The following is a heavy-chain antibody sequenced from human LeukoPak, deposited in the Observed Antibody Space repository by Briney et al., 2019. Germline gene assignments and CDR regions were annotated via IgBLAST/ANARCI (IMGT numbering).Heavy chain of an antibody. CDR1: GYTFTGYY. D-gene: IGHD3-22*01. CDR3: ARDSRAIQYYYDSSGYHKDY. CDR2: INPNTGGT. Sequence: AASVKVSCKAFGYTFTGYYMHWVRQAPGQGLQWMGWINPNTGGTNYAQKFQGRVTMTRDTSITTAYMELSRLRSDDTAVYYCARDSRAIQYYYDSSGYHKDYWGQGTLVTVSS. V-gene: IGHV1-2*02. J-gene: IGHJ4*02.